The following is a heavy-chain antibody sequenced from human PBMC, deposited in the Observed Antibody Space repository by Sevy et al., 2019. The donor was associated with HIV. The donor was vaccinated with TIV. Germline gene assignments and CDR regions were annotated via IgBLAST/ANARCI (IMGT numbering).Heavy chain of an antibody. D-gene: IGHD3-3*01. J-gene: IGHJ4*02. CDR3: ARDRESWSGYQN. V-gene: IGHV1-2*02. CDR1: GYTFTGYY. Sequence: ASVKVSCKASGYTFTGYYMHWVRQAPGQGLEWMGWINPNSGGTNYAQKFQGRVTMTRDTSISTAYMELSRLRSDDTAVYYCARDRESWSGYQNWGQGTLVTVSS. CDR2: INPNSGGT.